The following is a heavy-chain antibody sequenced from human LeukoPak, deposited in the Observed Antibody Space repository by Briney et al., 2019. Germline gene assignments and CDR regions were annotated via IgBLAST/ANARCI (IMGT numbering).Heavy chain of an antibody. J-gene: IGHJ5*02. CDR2: IYPGDSDT. D-gene: IGHD6-19*01. CDR1: GYSFTSYW. CDR3: PRLSGIAVAGTGDNWFDP. V-gene: IGHV5-51*01. Sequence: GESLKISCKGSGYSFTSYWIGWVRQMPGKGLEWMGIIYPGDSDTRYSPSFQGQVTISADKSISTAYLQWRSLKAPDTAWYYRPRLSGIAVAGTGDNWFDPWGQGTLVTVSS.